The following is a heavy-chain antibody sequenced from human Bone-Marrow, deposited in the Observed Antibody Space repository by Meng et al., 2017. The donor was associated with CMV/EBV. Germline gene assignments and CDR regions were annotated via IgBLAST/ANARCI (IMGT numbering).Heavy chain of an antibody. CDR1: GFSFNYYA. J-gene: IGHJ5*02. D-gene: IGHD4-11*01. Sequence: GGSLRLSCAASGFSFNYYAFHWVRQAPGKGLEWVSYIRVDGTNKYYVDSVKGRFTISRDNAKNSLYLQMNSLRAEDTALYHCARDRGYSNRGANWFDPWGQGTLVTVSS. CDR3: ARDRGYSNRGANWFDP. CDR2: IRVDGTNK. V-gene: IGHV3-30*02.